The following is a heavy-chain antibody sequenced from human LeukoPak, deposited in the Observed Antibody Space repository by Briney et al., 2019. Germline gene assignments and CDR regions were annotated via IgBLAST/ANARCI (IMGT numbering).Heavy chain of an antibody. J-gene: IGHJ2*01. V-gene: IGHV3-13*01. CDR3: VREPAYTGTWWYPDL. CDR1: GFTFSNYD. Sequence: GGSLRLSCVASGFTFSNYDMHWVRQGTGKGLEWIAAIDPAGQTWYSDSVKGRFTISRENAKNALYLQMNSLRAADTAVYYCVREPAYTGTWWYPDLWGRGTLVTVAS. CDR2: IDPAGQT. D-gene: IGHD3-16*01.